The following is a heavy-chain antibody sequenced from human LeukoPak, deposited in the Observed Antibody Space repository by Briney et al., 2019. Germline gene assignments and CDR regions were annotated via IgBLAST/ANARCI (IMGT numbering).Heavy chain of an antibody. CDR3: AIMHGYYDGSGYWVQ. V-gene: IGHV3-23*01. CDR1: GFSFGSYG. Sequence: PGGSLRLSCAASGFSFGSYGMSWVRQAPGRGLEWVSFITPNADRASYAYSVEGRFTISRENPRTTLYMQMNSLRDEDTAVYYCAIMHGYYDGSGYWVQWGQGTLVTVSS. CDR2: ITPNADRA. J-gene: IGHJ1*01. D-gene: IGHD3-22*01.